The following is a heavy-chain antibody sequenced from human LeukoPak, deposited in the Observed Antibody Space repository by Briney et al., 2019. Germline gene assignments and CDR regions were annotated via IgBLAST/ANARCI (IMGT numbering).Heavy chain of an antibody. Sequence: PGGSLRLSCAASGFTFSSYAMHWVRQAPGKGLEYVSAISSNGGSTYYADSVKGRFTISRDNSKNTLYLQMSSLRAEDTAVYYCVKGSDYDILTGYYYFDYWGQGTLVTVSS. J-gene: IGHJ4*02. CDR3: VKGSDYDILTGYYYFDY. CDR1: GFTFSSYA. CDR2: ISSNGGST. V-gene: IGHV3-64D*09. D-gene: IGHD3-9*01.